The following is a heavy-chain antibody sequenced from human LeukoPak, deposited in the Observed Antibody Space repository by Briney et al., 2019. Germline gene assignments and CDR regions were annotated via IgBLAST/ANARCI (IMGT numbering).Heavy chain of an antibody. CDR1: GFTFSSYA. Sequence: PGRSLRLSCAASGFTFSSYAMSWVRQAPGKGLEWVSVIYSDGTTYNADSVKGRFTISRDNSKNTLYLQINSLRAEDTAVYYCARGIAAAGTGLFNWGQGTLLTVSS. J-gene: IGHJ4*02. D-gene: IGHD6-13*01. V-gene: IGHV3-53*01. CDR3: ARGIAAAGTGLFN. CDR2: IYSDGTT.